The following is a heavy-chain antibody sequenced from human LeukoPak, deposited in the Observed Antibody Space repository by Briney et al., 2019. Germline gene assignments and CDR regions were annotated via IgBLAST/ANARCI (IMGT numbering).Heavy chain of an antibody. D-gene: IGHD3-10*01. Sequence: GGSLRLSCAASGFTFSSYAMSWVRQAPGKGLQWVANIKEDGSQQDYVDSVKGRFTISRDNAKSSLYLQMNSLRAEDTAVYYCAKEGTLWFDKDYYYGMDVWGQGTTVTVSS. CDR3: AKEGTLWFDKDYYYGMDV. CDR1: GFTFSSYA. J-gene: IGHJ6*02. CDR2: IKEDGSQQ. V-gene: IGHV3-7*01.